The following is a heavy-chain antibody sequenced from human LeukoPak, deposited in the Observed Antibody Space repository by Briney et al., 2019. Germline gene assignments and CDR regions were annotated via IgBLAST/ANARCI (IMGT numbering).Heavy chain of an antibody. Sequence: GGSLRLSCTASEFTFSSYWMSWVRQAPGKGLEWVANIKQDGSEKDYVDSVKGRFTISRDNAKNSLYLQMNNLRAEDTAVYYCARDSMPAAGRAFDYWGQGTLVTVSS. D-gene: IGHD6-13*01. CDR2: IKQDGSEK. CDR1: EFTFSSYW. J-gene: IGHJ4*02. V-gene: IGHV3-7*01. CDR3: ARDSMPAAGRAFDY.